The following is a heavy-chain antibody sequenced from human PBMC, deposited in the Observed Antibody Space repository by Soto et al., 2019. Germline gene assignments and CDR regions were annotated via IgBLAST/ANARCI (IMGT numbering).Heavy chain of an antibody. CDR1: GFTFSSYW. V-gene: IGHV3-7*05. D-gene: IGHD3-9*01. CDR3: ARVKHFDWLLYSPFDY. Sequence: PRGSLRLSCAASGFTFSSYWMSWVRQTPGKGLEWVANIKQDGSEKYYVDSVKGRFTISRDNAKNSLYLQMNSLRAEDTAVYYCARVKHFDWLLYSPFDYWGQGTLVTVSP. CDR2: IKQDGSEK. J-gene: IGHJ4*02.